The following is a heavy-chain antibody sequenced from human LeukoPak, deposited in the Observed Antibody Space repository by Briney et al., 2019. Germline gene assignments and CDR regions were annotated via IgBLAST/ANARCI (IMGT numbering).Heavy chain of an antibody. CDR3: ARKLTGGAIYYYYYYGMDV. J-gene: IGHJ6*02. Sequence: ASVKVSCKVSGYTLTELSMHWVRQAPGKGLEWMGGFDPEDGETIYAQKFQGRVTMTRDTSTSTVYMELSSLRSEDTAVYYCARKLTGGAIYYYYYYGMDVWGQGTTVTVSS. CDR1: GYTLTELS. D-gene: IGHD7-27*01. CDR2: FDPEDGET. V-gene: IGHV1-24*01.